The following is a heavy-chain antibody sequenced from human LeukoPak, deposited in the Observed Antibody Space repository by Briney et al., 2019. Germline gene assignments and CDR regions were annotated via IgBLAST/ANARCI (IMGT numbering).Heavy chain of an antibody. D-gene: IGHD1-26*01. Sequence: GGCLRLSCAASGFTFDEYAMHWVRHAPGKRLEWVSGISWDGGSLDYVDSVKGRLTISRDNAKNSLYLQMNSLRPEDTALYFCAKGTGRYWTFFDSWGQGTHVIVSS. V-gene: IGHV3-9*01. CDR2: ISWDGGSL. CDR1: GFTFDEYA. CDR3: AKGTGRYWTFFDS. J-gene: IGHJ4*02.